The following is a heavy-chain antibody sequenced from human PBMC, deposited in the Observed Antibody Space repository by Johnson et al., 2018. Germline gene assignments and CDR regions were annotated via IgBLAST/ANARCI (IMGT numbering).Heavy chain of an antibody. V-gene: IGHV4-34*01. CDR3: AGGGGFYYPRDG. J-gene: IGHJ6*04. D-gene: IGHD1-26*01. Sequence: QVQLQQWGAGLLKPSETLSLTCALYGGSLRAYYWTWIRQPPGKGLEWIGEINQNANTNYNPSLKSRVTISIDMSKNQFSLNLNSVTAADPGVYYCAGGGGFYYPRDGWAKGTTVTVSS. CDR1: GGSLRAYY. CDR2: INQNANT.